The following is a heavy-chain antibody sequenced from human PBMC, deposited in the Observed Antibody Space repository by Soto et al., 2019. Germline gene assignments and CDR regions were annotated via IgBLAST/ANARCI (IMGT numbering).Heavy chain of an antibody. D-gene: IGHD6-19*01. CDR1: GYTFTSYY. J-gene: IGHJ4*02. Sequence: ASVKVSCKASGYTFTSYYMHWVRQAPGQGLEWMGIINPSGGSTSYAQKFQGRVTMTRDTSTSTVYMELSSLRSEDTAVYYCARDRPGYSSGWLNFDYWGQGTLVTVSS. CDR3: ARDRPGYSSGWLNFDY. V-gene: IGHV1-46*01. CDR2: INPSGGST.